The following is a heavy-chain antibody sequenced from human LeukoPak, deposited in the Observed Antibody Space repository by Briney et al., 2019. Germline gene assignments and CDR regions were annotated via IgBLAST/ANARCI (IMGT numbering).Heavy chain of an antibody. J-gene: IGHJ4*02. Sequence: GGSLRLSCAASGFTFDDYAMHWVRQAPGKGLEWVAVISYDGSNKYYADSVKGRFTISRDNSKNTLYLQMNSLRAEDTAVYYCASGIVVVVAAFWGQGTLVTVSS. D-gene: IGHD2-15*01. V-gene: IGHV3-30*04. CDR3: ASGIVVVVAAF. CDR2: ISYDGSNK. CDR1: GFTFDDYA.